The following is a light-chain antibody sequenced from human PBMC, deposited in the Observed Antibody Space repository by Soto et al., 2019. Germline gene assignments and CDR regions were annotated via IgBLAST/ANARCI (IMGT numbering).Light chain of an antibody. J-gene: IGKJ4*01. CDR1: QNVYFY. Sequence: EIVLTQSPATLSLSPGERATVSCRASQNVYFYLAWYQQKPGQAPRLLIYDASNRATVIPTRFSGSGSGTDFTLNISSLEPEDFAVYSCQQRTDWRITFGGGTKVEVK. V-gene: IGKV3-11*01. CDR2: DAS. CDR3: QQRTDWRIT.